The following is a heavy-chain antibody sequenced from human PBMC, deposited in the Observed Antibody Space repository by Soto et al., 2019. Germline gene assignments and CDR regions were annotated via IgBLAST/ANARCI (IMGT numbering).Heavy chain of an antibody. CDR3: ARDDSYASPFKWFDP. V-gene: IGHV1-69*04. Sequence: AVKVSCKASGGTFSSYTINWVGQAPGQGLEWMGRIIPILGLANYAQKFQGRVTITADKSTGTAYMELSSLRSEDTAMYYCARDDSYASPFKWFDPWGQGTLVTVSS. J-gene: IGHJ5*02. CDR1: GGTFSSYT. D-gene: IGHD2-2*01. CDR2: IIPILGLA.